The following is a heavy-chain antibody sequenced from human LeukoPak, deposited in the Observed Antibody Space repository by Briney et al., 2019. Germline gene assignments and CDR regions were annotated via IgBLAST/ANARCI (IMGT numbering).Heavy chain of an antibody. Sequence: PSETLSLTCTVSGGSISSSNKYWGWIRQSPGKGLEWIGNFFYSGSTYYNPSLKSRVTISVDTSKNQFSLNLRSVTAADTAVYYCARHPGMSTMDYWGQGTLVTVSS. CDR3: ARHPGMSTMDY. V-gene: IGHV4-39*01. CDR2: FFYSGST. CDR1: GGSISSSNKY. D-gene: IGHD5/OR15-5a*01. J-gene: IGHJ4*02.